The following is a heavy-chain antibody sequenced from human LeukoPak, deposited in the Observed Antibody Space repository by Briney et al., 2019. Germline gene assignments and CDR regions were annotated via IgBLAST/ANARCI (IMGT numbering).Heavy chain of an antibody. CDR1: GGSFSGYY. CDR3: AIPIHDY. J-gene: IGHJ4*02. V-gene: IGHV4-34*01. CDR2: INHSGST. Sequence: SETLSLTCAVYGGSFSGYYWSWIRQPPGKGLEWIGEINHSGSTYYNPSLKSRVTISVDTSKNQFSLKLSSVTAADTAVYYCAIPIHDYWGQGTLVTVSS.